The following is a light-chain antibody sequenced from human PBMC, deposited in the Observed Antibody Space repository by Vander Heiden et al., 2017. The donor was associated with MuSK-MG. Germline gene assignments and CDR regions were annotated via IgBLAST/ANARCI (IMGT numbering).Light chain of an antibody. CDR2: DAA. CDR3: QQCNNL. J-gene: IGKJ3*01. CDR1: QSISSW. Sequence: DIQMTQSPSTLSASVGDRVTITCRASQSISSWLAWYQQKPGKAPKLLIYDAASLESGVASRVRGSGSGTEFTRTIIGLEADDSATEDCQQCNNLFGPGTKVHIK. V-gene: IGKV1-5*01.